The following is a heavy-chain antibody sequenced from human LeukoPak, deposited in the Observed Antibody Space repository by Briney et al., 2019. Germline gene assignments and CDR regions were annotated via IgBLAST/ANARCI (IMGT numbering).Heavy chain of an antibody. CDR3: AEERYDSSGYPFDS. J-gene: IGHJ4*02. V-gene: IGHV4-39*01. CDR2: IYYSGST. CDR1: GGSISSSSYY. D-gene: IGHD3-22*01. Sequence: SETLSLTCTVSGGSISSSSYYWRWIRQPPGKGLEWIGSIYYSGSTYYNPSLKSRVTISVDTSKNQFSLKLSSVTAADTAVYYCAEERYDSSGYPFDSWGQGTLVTVSS.